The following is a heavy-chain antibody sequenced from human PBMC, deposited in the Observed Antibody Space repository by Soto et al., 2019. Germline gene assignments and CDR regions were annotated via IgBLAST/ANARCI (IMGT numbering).Heavy chain of an antibody. CDR2: IIPIFGTA. CDR3: ASCEAATTPYYYFYGMDV. V-gene: IGHV1-69*01. Sequence: QVQLVQSGAEVKKPGSSVKVSCKASGGTFSSYAISWVRQAPGQGLEWMGGIIPIFGTANYAQKFQGRVTITAEESTRTAYMELSSLRSEDTAVYYCASCEAATTPYYYFYGMDVWGQGNTVTVAS. D-gene: IGHD1-1*01. CDR1: GGTFSSYA. J-gene: IGHJ6*02.